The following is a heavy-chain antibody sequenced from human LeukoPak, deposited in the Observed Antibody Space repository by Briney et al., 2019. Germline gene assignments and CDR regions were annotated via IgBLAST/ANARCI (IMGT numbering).Heavy chain of an antibody. CDR3: AKDGQLLGYYYMDV. CDR2: ISYDGSNK. V-gene: IGHV3-30*18. Sequence: GGSLRLSCAASGFTFSRYGMHWVRQAPGKGLEWVAIISYDGSNKYYADSVKGRFTISRDNSKNSLYLQMNSLRTEDTALYYCAKDGQLLGYYYMDVWGKGTTVTVSS. D-gene: IGHD2-2*01. CDR1: GFTFSRYG. J-gene: IGHJ6*03.